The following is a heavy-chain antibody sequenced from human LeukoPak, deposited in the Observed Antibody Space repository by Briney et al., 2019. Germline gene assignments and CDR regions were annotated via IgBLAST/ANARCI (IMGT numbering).Heavy chain of an antibody. Sequence: QPGGSLRPSCAASGFTVSNKYMTWVRQAPGKGLEWVSLIYSDGRTYYADSVKGRCTISRDDSKNTLYLQMNSLRPEDTAVYYCTKGGGSMVRGLLTATYYFEYWGQGTLVTVSS. CDR2: IYSDGRT. V-gene: IGHV3-53*05. J-gene: IGHJ4*02. CDR3: TKGGGSMVRGLLTATYYFEY. CDR1: GFTVSNKY. D-gene: IGHD3-10*01.